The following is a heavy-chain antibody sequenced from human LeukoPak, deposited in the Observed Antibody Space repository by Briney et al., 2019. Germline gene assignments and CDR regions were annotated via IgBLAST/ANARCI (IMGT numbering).Heavy chain of an antibody. J-gene: IGHJ4*02. D-gene: IGHD4-23*01. CDR3: ARDYGGNSADYYFDY. CDR1: GFTFRSYA. Sequence: GGSLRLSCAASGFTFRSYAMHWARQAPGKGLEWVTVISYDGSDKHYADSVKGRFTISRDNSKNTLYLQMNSLRAEDTAVYYCARDYGGNSADYYFDYWGQGTLVTVSS. CDR2: ISYDGSDK. V-gene: IGHV3-30*04.